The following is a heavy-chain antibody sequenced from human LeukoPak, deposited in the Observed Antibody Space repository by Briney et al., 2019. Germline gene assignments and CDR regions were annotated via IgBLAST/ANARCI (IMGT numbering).Heavy chain of an antibody. V-gene: IGHV1-18*01. D-gene: IGHD2-2*01. J-gene: IGHJ6*02. CDR2: ISAYNGNK. Sequence: ASVTVSRTSSAYTFTIYGNSWVRQAPGQGLEWMGWISAYNGNKNYAEKLQGRVTMTTDTSTSTAYMEPRSLRSDDTAVYYCAGDHLGSSSCPCYCMDVWGQGTTVTV. CDR1: AYTFTIYG. CDR3: AGDHLGSSSCPCYCMDV.